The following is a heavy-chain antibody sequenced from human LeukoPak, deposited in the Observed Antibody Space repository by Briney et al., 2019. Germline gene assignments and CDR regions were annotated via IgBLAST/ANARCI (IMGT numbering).Heavy chain of an antibody. Sequence: GGSLRLSCAASGFIFSDYYMSWIRQAPGKGLEWVSYISRSGSSTHYADSVKGRFTISRDNAKNSLYLQMNSLRAEDTAVYYCARDWGRWDQQPIGYWGQGSLVTVSS. CDR2: ISRSGSST. V-gene: IGHV3-11*01. CDR3: ARDWGRWDQQPIGY. J-gene: IGHJ4*02. CDR1: GFIFSDYY. D-gene: IGHD3-16*01.